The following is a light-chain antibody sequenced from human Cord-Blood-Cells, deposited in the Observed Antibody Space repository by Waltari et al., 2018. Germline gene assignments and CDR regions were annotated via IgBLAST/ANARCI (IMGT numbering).Light chain of an antibody. J-gene: IGLJ2*01. CDR3: SSYTSSSVVV. V-gene: IGLV2-18*02. Sequence: QSALTQPPSVSGSPGQSVTISCTGTSSDVGSYNRVSWYHQPPGTAPKLMIYEVSNPPSGAPDRFSGSKSGNTASLTISGLHAEDEADYYCSSYTSSSVVVFGGGTKLTVL. CDR2: EVS. CDR1: SSDVGSYNR.